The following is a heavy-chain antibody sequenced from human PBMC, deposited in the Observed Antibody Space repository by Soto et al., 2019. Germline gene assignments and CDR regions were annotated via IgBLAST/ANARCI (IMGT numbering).Heavy chain of an antibody. CDR3: ATGARGSNEFDY. D-gene: IGHD6-13*01. CDR2: IVVGGGNT. J-gene: IGHJ4*02. CDR1: AFTFSNSA. V-gene: IGHV1-58*01. Sequence: SVKVSCKASAFTFSNSAVQWVRQAGGQRLEWMGWIVVGGGNTHYAQKFQERLTFTRDMSTSTAYMELSSLRSEDTAVYYCATGARGSNEFDYWGQGTLVTVSS.